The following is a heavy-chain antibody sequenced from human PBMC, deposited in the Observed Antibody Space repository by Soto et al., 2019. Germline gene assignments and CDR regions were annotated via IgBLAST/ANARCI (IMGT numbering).Heavy chain of an antibody. Sequence: QVQLVESGGGVVHPGRSLRLSCAASGFPFSRYDMHWVRQAPGKGLEWVAVLWFDGSNEYYADSVQGRFTISRDNSKNTLYLQMDSLRAEDTAVYSCAKVLYASESFDSEEAPYGMDVWGQGTTVTVSS. CDR1: GFPFSRYD. CDR3: AKVLYASESFDSEEAPYGMDV. CDR2: LWFDGSNE. V-gene: IGHV3-33*06. D-gene: IGHD3-10*01. J-gene: IGHJ6*02.